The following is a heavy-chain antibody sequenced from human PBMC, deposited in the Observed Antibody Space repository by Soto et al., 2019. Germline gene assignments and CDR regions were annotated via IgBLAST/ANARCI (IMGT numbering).Heavy chain of an antibody. CDR3: AKDRYDGDPGVFDY. J-gene: IGHJ4*02. CDR2: ISGSGGST. V-gene: IGHV3-23*01. CDR1: GFTFISYA. D-gene: IGHD4-17*01. Sequence: EVQLLESGGGLVQPGGSLRLSCAASGFTFISYAMGWVRQAPGKGLEGVSTISGSGGSTFYADSVKGRLTISKDRSKNTMYLQMHSLRAEDTAVYYCAKDRYDGDPGVFDYWGQGTLVTVSS.